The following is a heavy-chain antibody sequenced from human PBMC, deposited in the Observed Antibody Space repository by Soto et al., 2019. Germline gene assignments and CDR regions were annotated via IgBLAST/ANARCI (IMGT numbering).Heavy chain of an antibody. CDR1: GFTFTSSA. D-gene: IGHD3-10*01. V-gene: IGHV1-58*01. CDR3: AAVGYYGSGSYYV. CDR2: IVVGSGNT. Sequence: SVQVSCKASGFTFTSSAVQWVRQARGQRLEWIGWIVVGSGNTNYAQKFQERVTITRDMSTSTAYMELSSLRSEDTAVYYCAAVGYYGSGSYYVWGQGTLVTVSS. J-gene: IGHJ4*02.